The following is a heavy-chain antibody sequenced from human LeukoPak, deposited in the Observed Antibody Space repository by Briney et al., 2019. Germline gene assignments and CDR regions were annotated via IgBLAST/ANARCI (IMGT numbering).Heavy chain of an antibody. CDR3: ARGSRSSVSASGWFDL. Sequence: ASVKVSCKASGYTFTGYYMHWVRQAPGQGLEWMGWINPNSGGTNYAQKFQGRVTMTRDTSISTAYMELSRLRSDDTAVYYCARGSRSSVSASGWFDLWGQGTLVTVSS. CDR1: GYTFTGYY. V-gene: IGHV1-2*02. D-gene: IGHD3-10*01. J-gene: IGHJ5*02. CDR2: INPNSGGT.